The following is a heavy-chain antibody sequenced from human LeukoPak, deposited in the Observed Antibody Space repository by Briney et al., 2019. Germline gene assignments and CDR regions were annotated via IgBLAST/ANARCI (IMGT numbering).Heavy chain of an antibody. V-gene: IGHV4-30-2*01. CDR1: GGSVTSIGYY. D-gene: IGHD2/OR15-2a*01. CDR3: GRGDRSGYYGYYFDY. Sequence: SQTLSLTCTVSGGSVTSIGYYWSWVRQPPGKGLEWIGYIYRSGSTYYNPSLKSRVTISLDGSKNQFSLKLTSVTAADTAVYYCGRGDRSGYYGYYFDYWGQGTLVTVSS. CDR2: IYRSGST. J-gene: IGHJ4*02.